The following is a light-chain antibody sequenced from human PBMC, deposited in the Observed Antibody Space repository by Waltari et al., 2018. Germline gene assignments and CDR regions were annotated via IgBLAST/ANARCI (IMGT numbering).Light chain of an antibody. CDR3: QKYDSVPLT. Sequence: IQMTQSPSSLSASVGDRATITCRASQGITNYLAWYQQRPGKPPRHLIYSASTLQSGVSSRFSGRGSGTDFTLTISRLQPEDVATYYCQKYDSVPLTFGGGTTVEIK. CDR2: SAS. V-gene: IGKV1-27*01. J-gene: IGKJ4*01. CDR1: QGITNY.